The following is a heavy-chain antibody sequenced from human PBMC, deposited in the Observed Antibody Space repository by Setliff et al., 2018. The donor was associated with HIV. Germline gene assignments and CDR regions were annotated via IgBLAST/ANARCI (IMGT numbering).Heavy chain of an antibody. CDR1: GDSISSYF. CDR2: RSTTGST. V-gene: IGHV4-4*09. Sequence: TLSLTCTVSGDSISSYFWSWIRQSPGKGLEWIGFRSTTGSTNYNPSLRSRVTIPVDTSKNQFSLRLTSVTAADTAVCYCARQPPPGDYADYWGQGTLVTVSS. CDR3: ARQPPPGDYADY. J-gene: IGHJ4*02. D-gene: IGHD4-17*01.